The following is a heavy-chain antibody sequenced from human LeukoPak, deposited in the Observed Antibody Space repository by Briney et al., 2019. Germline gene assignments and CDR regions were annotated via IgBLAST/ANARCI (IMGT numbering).Heavy chain of an antibody. CDR3: AKRPYLEELPGPFFDH. J-gene: IGHJ4*02. CDR1: VFTFEHYA. CDR2: VSAGGIT. V-gene: IGHV3-23*01. Sequence: PGGSLRLPCAASVFTFEHYAMSLVRQVPGKGLEWVSAVSAGGITHYGDSVRGRVTVSRDNSRNTLYLELDNLRVEDEAVYYCAKRPYLEELPGPFFDHWGQGTLVTVSS. D-gene: IGHD1/OR15-1a*01.